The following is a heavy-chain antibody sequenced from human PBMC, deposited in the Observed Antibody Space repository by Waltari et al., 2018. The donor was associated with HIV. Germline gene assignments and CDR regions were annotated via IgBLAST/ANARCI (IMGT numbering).Heavy chain of an antibody. V-gene: IGHV4-59*01. J-gene: IGHJ6*02. D-gene: IGHD6-13*01. CDR1: GGSISSYY. Sequence: QVQLQESGPGLVKPSETLSLTCTVSGGSISSYYWSWIRQPPGKGLEWIGYLYYSGSTNYNPPLKSRVTISVDTSKNQFSLKLSSVTAADTAVYYCARDSSSGANYYYYYGMDVWGQGTTVTVSS. CDR3: ARDSSSGANYYYYYGMDV. CDR2: LYYSGST.